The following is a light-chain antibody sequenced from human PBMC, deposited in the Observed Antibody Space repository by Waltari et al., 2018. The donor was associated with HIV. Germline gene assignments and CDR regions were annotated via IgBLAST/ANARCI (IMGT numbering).Light chain of an antibody. Sequence: DIQMNQSPSSLSASVGDRVTITCRASQSIGRYLNWYQQKPGKVPKILIYTTSSLQSGVPSRFSGSGSATDFTLTISTLQPEDVATYYCQQSYSSLFTFGPGTKVEIK. V-gene: IGKV1-39*01. J-gene: IGKJ3*01. CDR3: QQSYSSLFT. CDR1: QSIGRY. CDR2: TTS.